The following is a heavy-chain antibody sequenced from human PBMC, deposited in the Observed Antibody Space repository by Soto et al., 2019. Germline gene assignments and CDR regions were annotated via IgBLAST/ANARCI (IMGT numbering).Heavy chain of an antibody. CDR3: ARDLGATTSYGMDV. V-gene: IGHV3-33*01. J-gene: IGHJ6*02. Sequence: GGSLRLSCAASGLTFSASGFHWVRQAPGQGLDWVAVISYDGKKKFYAEAVKGRFTISRDNSNNTLILQMHSLRDEDTAVYYCARDLGATTSYGMDVWGQGTTVTVSS. D-gene: IGHD3-16*01. CDR2: ISYDGKKK. CDR1: GLTFSASG.